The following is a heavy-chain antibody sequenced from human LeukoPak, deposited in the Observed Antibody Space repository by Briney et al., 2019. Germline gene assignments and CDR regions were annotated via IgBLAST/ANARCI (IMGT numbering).Heavy chain of an antibody. V-gene: IGHV4-39*01. J-gene: IGHJ4*02. D-gene: IGHD6-19*01. CDR1: GGSISSSSYY. Sequence: PSETLSLTCTVSGGSISSSSYYWGWIRQPPGKGLEWIGSIYYSGSTYYNPSLKSRVTISVDTSKNQFSLKLSSVTAADTAVYYCVRAGYSSGWYYFDYWGQGTLVTVSS. CDR2: IYYSGST. CDR3: VRAGYSSGWYYFDY.